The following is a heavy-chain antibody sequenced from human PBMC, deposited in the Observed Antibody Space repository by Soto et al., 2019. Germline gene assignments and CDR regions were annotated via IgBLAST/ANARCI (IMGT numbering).Heavy chain of an antibody. Sequence: QVQLVESGGGVVQPGRSLRLSCAASGFTFSNYGIHWVRQAPGKGLEWVAVIWYDGSNKYYADSVKGRFTISRDNSKNTLYLQMNSLGGEDTAVYFCARHYYESSGYYQTFDCWGQGTLVTVSS. D-gene: IGHD3-22*01. J-gene: IGHJ4*02. CDR1: GFTFSNYG. CDR2: IWYDGSNK. V-gene: IGHV3-33*01. CDR3: ARHYYESSGYYQTFDC.